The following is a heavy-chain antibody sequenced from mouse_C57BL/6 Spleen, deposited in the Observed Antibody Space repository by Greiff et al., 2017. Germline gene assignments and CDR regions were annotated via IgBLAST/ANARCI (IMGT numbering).Heavy chain of an antibody. D-gene: IGHD1-1*01. CDR2: IDPEDGET. V-gene: IGHV14-2*01. Sequence: VQLQQSGAELVKPGASVKLSCTASGFNIKDYYMHWVKQRPEQGLEWIGRIDPEDGETKYAPKFQGKDTITAYTSSNTAYLQLSSLTSADTAVCECARKYYGSSYWYFDVWGTGTTVTVSS. CDR3: ARKYYGSSYWYFDV. J-gene: IGHJ1*03. CDR1: GFNIKDYY.